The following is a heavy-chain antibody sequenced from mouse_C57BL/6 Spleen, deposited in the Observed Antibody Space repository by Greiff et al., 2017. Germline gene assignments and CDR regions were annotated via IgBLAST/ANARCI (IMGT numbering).Heavy chain of an antibody. V-gene: IGHV5-9-1*02. CDR2: ISSGGDYI. CDR3: TRDRHYYGSSYDAMDY. J-gene: IGHJ4*01. CDR1: GFTFSSYA. Sequence: DVQLVESGEGLVKPGGSLKLSCAASGFTFSSYAMSWVRQTPEKRLEWVAYISSGGDYIYYADTVKGRFTISRDNARNTLYLQMSSLKSEDTAMYYCTRDRHYYGSSYDAMDYWGQGTSVTVSS. D-gene: IGHD1-1*01.